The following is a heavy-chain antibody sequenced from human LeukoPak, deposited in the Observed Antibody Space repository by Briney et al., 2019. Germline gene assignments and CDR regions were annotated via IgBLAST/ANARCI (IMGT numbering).Heavy chain of an antibody. J-gene: IGHJ4*02. V-gene: IGHV1-69*13. Sequence: SVKVSCKASGGTFSSYAISWVRQAPGQGLEWMGGIIPIFGTANYAQKFQGRVTITADESTSTAYMELSSLRSEDTAVYYCTVGFLGYCGGGSCYSAAYWGQGTLVTVPS. CDR1: GGTFSSYA. D-gene: IGHD2-15*01. CDR3: TVGFLGYCGGGSCYSAAY. CDR2: IIPIFGTA.